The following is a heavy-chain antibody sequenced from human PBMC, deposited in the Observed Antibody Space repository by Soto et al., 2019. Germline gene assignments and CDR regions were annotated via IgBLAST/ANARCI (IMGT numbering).Heavy chain of an antibody. CDR2: ISYDGSNK. J-gene: IGHJ6*02. CDR3: AKEGLDYYGMDV. D-gene: IGHD5-12*01. CDR1: GFTFSSYG. V-gene: IGHV3-30*18. Sequence: QVQLVESGGGVVQPGRSLRLSCAASGFTFSSYGMHWVRQAPGKGLEWVAVISYDGSNKYYADSVKGRFTISRDNSKNTLYLQMNSLRAEDTAVYYCAKEGLDYYGMDVWGQGTTVTVSS.